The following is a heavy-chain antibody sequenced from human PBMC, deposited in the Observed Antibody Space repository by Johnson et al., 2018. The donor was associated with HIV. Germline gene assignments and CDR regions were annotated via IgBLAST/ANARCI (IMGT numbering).Heavy chain of an antibody. CDR3: ARDRRNRQWQRLDAFDI. CDR1: GFTFDDYG. CDR2: INWNGGST. J-gene: IGHJ3*02. D-gene: IGHD6-19*01. Sequence: VQLVESGGGVIRPGGSLRLSCAASGFTFDDYGMNWVRQAPGKGLEWVSGINWNGGSTGYADSVKGRFTISRDNAKNSLHLQMNSLRADDTAFYYCARDRRNRQWQRLDAFDIWGQGTMVIVSS. V-gene: IGHV3-20*04.